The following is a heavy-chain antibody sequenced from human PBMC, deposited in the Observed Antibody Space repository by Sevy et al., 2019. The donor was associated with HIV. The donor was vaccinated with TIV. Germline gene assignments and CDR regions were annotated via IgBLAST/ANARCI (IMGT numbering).Heavy chain of an antibody. CDR1: GFTFRNYA. Sequence: GESLKISCAASGFTFRNYAMSWVRQAPGKGLEWVSALSGPGGSTYYADSVKGRFTISRDNSKNTLYLQMNSLRVEDTAVYYCAKDLDIVAVAAAIRLSYWVQVTLVTVSS. J-gene: IGHJ4*02. CDR3: AKDLDIVAVAAAIRLSY. D-gene: IGHD2-2*01. V-gene: IGHV3-23*01. CDR2: LSGPGGST.